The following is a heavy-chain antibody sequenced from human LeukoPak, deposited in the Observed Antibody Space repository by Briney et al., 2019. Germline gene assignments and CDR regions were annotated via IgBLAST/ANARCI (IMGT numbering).Heavy chain of an antibody. CDR2: IYYSGST. J-gene: IGHJ5*02. CDR1: GGSIRSYY. Sequence: KPSETLSLTCSVSGGSIRSYYWNWIRQPPGKGLEWIGYIYYSGSTNYNPSLKSRVSISVDTSKNQFSLKLRSVTAADTAVHYCATSSGWYERNTWGGWFDPWGQGTLVTVSS. CDR3: ATSSGWYERNTWGGWFDP. V-gene: IGHV4-59*01. D-gene: IGHD6-19*01.